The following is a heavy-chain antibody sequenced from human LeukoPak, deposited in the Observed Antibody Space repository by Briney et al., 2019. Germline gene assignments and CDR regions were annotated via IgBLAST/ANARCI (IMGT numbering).Heavy chain of an antibody. J-gene: IGHJ4*02. V-gene: IGHV3-53*01. CDR1: GFTVSSNH. Sequence: GGSLRLSCAASGFTVSSNHMSWVRQAPGKGLEWVSVIYSGGSTYYADSVKGRFTISRDNSKNTLYLQMNSLRAEDTAVYYCELYHRGIAARDYWGQGTLVTVSS. CDR3: ELYHRGIAARDY. D-gene: IGHD6-13*01. CDR2: IYSGGST.